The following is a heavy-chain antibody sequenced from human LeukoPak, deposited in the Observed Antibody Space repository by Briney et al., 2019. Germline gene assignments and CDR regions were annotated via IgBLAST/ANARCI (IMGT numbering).Heavy chain of an antibody. CDR2: ISAYNGDT. Sequence: ASVMVSCKASGYTFTSYGISWVRQAPGQGLEWMGWISAYNGDTNYAQKLQGRVTMTTDTSTSTAYMELRSLRSDDTAVYYCARARYSSGWYGDYYYYYGMDVWGQGTTVTVSS. V-gene: IGHV1-18*01. CDR1: GYTFTSYG. CDR3: ARARYSSGWYGDYYYYYGMDV. D-gene: IGHD6-19*01. J-gene: IGHJ6*02.